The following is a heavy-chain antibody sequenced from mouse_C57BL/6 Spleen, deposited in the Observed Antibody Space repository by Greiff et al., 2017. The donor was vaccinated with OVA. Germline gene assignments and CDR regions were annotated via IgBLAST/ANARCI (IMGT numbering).Heavy chain of an antibody. Sequence: QVQLQQSGAELVMPGASVKLSCKASGYTFTSYWMHWVKQRPGQGLEWIGEIDPSDSYTNYNQKFTGKSTLPVNNSSRPAYKQTISLTSEDSAVYYCARGGYGSSYWDFDVWGTGTTVTVSS. CDR2: IDPSDSYT. J-gene: IGHJ1*03. CDR1: GYTFTSYW. D-gene: IGHD1-1*01. CDR3: ARGGYGSSYWDFDV. V-gene: IGHV1-69*01.